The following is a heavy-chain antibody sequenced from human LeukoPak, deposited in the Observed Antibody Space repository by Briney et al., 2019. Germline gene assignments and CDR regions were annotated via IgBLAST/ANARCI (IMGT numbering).Heavy chain of an antibody. CDR3: ARVLVPLGYCSSTSCSGYYYMDV. V-gene: IGHV1-2*02. CDR1: GYTFTGYY. D-gene: IGHD2-2*01. Sequence: ASVKVSCKASGYTFTGYYMHWVRQAPGQGLEWMGWINPNSGGTNYAQKFQGRVTMTRDTSISTAYMELSRPRSDDTAVYYCARVLVPLGYCSSTSCSGYYYMDVWGKGTTVTVSS. J-gene: IGHJ6*03. CDR2: INPNSGGT.